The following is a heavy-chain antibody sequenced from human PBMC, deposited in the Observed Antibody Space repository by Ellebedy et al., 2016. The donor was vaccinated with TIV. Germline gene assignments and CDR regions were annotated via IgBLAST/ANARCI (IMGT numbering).Heavy chain of an antibody. Sequence: AASVKVSCKASGGTFSSYAISWVRQAPGQGLEWMGGIIPIFGTANYAQKFQGRVTITADESTSTAYMELSSLRSEDTAVYYCARGLNWNAGVDWFDPWGQGTLVTVSS. V-gene: IGHV1-69*13. CDR2: IIPIFGTA. J-gene: IGHJ5*02. CDR1: GGTFSSYA. CDR3: ARGLNWNAGVDWFDP. D-gene: IGHD1-1*01.